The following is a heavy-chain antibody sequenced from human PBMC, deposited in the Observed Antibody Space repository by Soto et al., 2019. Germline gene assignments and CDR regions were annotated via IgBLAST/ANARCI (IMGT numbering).Heavy chain of an antibody. CDR3: ARGERGAFDL. Sequence: EVQLEESGGGLVRPGGSLRLCCAASGFTFSYYWMHWVRQAPGKGLVWVSRIHSDGSSTTYADFVKGRFIISRDNARNTVDLQMNSVRVEDTAVYYCARGERGAFDLWGQGTVVTVSS. D-gene: IGHD1-26*01. CDR2: IHSDGSST. CDR1: GFTFSYYW. V-gene: IGHV3-74*01. J-gene: IGHJ3*01.